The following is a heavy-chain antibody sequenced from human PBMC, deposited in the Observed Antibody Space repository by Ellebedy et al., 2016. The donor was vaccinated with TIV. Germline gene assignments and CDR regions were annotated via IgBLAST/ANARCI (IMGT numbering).Heavy chain of an antibody. J-gene: IGHJ4*02. Sequence: PGGSLRLSCAASGISLRSYAMSWVRQAPGKGLEWVSTIGGTGGTTYYRESRKGRFTVARDSSRNTLYLQMSSLRAENTDVYYCAKLPVAYNWNYADDYWGQGTLVTVSS. CDR1: GISLRSYA. CDR3: AKLPVAYNWNYADDY. D-gene: IGHD1-7*01. V-gene: IGHV3-23*01. CDR2: IGGTGGTT.